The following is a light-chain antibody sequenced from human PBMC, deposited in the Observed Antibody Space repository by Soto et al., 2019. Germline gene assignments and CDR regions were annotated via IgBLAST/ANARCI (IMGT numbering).Light chain of an antibody. V-gene: IGKV1-27*01. CDR1: QGIAPY. J-gene: IGKJ4*01. CDR2: ATS. CDR3: QNNNSPPLT. Sequence: DVQMTQSPSSLSAFVGDRVTITCRASQGIAPYLAWFQQKPGKVPKLLICATSTLQSGVPSRFRGSGSGTXXXXXXXRLRPKEVGTYYCQNNNSPPLTFGGGTK.